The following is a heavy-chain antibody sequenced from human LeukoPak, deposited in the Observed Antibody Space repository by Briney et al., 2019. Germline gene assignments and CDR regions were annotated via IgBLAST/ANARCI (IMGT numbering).Heavy chain of an antibody. CDR1: GGSISSSSYY. D-gene: IGHD3-10*01. CDR3: ARHSSYYGNFDY. Sequence: PSETLSLTCTVSGGSISSSSYYWGWIRQPPGKGLEWIGSIYHSGSSYYNPSLKSRVTISVDTSKNQFSLKLSSVTAADTAAYYCARHSSYYGNFDYRGQGTLVTVSS. CDR2: IYHSGSS. J-gene: IGHJ4*02. V-gene: IGHV4-39*01.